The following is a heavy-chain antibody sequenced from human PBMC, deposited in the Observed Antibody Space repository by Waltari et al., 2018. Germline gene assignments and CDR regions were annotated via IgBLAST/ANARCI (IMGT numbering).Heavy chain of an antibody. Sequence: EVQLVESGGGLIQPGGSLRLSCAASGFTVSSNYMSWVRQAPGQGLEWVSVIYSGGSTYYADSVKGRFTISRDNSKNTLYLQMNSLRAEDTAVYYCAREIDDFWSGYAPGYFQHWGQGTLVTVSS. D-gene: IGHD3-3*01. J-gene: IGHJ1*01. CDR2: IYSGGST. CDR1: GFTVSSNY. V-gene: IGHV3-53*01. CDR3: AREIDDFWSGYAPGYFQH.